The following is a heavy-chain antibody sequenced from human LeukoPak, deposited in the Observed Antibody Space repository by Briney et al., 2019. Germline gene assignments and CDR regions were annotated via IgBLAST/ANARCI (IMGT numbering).Heavy chain of an antibody. CDR1: GGSMSIYY. Sequence: SETLSLTCTVPGGSMSIYYWNWIRQPPGKGLEWIGNIYDDRSTNYNPSLESRVPISIDTSKKQVSLKLSSVTAADTAFYFCARRPNYYDANGYRKFYYYGMDVWGQGTTVIVSS. D-gene: IGHD4/OR15-4a*01. V-gene: IGHV4-59*08. CDR3: ARRPNYYDANGYRKFYYYGMDV. J-gene: IGHJ6*01. CDR2: IYDDRST.